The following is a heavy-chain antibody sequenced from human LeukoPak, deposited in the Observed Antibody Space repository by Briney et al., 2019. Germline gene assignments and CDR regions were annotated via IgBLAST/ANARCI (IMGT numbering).Heavy chain of an antibody. CDR3: ARDSCYGSGSPTFDY. CDR2: ISYDGSNK. Sequence: GGSLRLSCAASGFTFSSYAMHWVREAPGKGREWGAVISYDGSNKYYADSVKGRFTISRDNSKNTLYLQMNSLRAEDTAVYYCARDSCYGSGSPTFDYWGQGTLVTVSS. V-gene: IGHV3-30*04. J-gene: IGHJ4*02. D-gene: IGHD3-10*01. CDR1: GFTFSSYA.